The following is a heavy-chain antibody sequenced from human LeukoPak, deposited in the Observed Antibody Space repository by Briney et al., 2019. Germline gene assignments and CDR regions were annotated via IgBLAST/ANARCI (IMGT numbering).Heavy chain of an antibody. D-gene: IGHD2-2*01. J-gene: IGHJ6*02. CDR2: IKQDGSEK. CDR3: ARGYKATPAAQYGMDV. CDR1: GFTCSSYW. Sequence: PGGSLRLSCAASGFTCSSYWMNWVRQAPGKGLEWVANIKQDGSEKYYVDSVKGRFTISRDNAKNSLYLHMNSLRAEDTAVYFCARGYKATPAAQYGMDVWGQGTTVTVSS. V-gene: IGHV3-7*01.